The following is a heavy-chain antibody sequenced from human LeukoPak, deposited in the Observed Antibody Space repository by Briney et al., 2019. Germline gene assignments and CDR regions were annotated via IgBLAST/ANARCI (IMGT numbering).Heavy chain of an antibody. Sequence: GGSLRLSCAASGFTFSSYGMHWVRQAPGKGLEWVAFIRYDGSSKYNADSVKGRFTVSRDDSKNTLYLQMNSLRAEDTALYYCAKDVNSSGYYLGFDYWGQGTLVTVSS. CDR1: GFTFSSYG. V-gene: IGHV3-30*02. CDR2: IRYDGSSK. CDR3: AKDVNSSGYYLGFDY. D-gene: IGHD3-22*01. J-gene: IGHJ4*02.